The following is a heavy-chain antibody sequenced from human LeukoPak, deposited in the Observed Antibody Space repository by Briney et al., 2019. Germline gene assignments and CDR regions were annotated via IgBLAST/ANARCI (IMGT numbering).Heavy chain of an antibody. V-gene: IGHV1-8*03. CDR3: ARAPRITMVRGVIYWFDR. CDR2: MNTNSGNT. D-gene: IGHD3-10*01. Sequence: GASVKVSCTASGYTFTSYDTNWVRQATGQGLEWRGWMNTNSGNTGYAQKFHGRVTTTRNTSISTAYMELSSLRSEDTAVYYCARAPRITMVRGVIYWFDRWGQGTLVTVSS. J-gene: IGHJ5*02. CDR1: GYTFTSYD.